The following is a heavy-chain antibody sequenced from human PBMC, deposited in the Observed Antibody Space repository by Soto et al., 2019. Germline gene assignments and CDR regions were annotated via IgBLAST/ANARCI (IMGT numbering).Heavy chain of an antibody. D-gene: IGHD3-22*01. V-gene: IGHV3-48*01. J-gene: IGHJ3*01. CDR2: IGIGSSTT. CDR3: ARDQLYYNDISGRPLNAFDV. Sequence: GGSLRLSCAASGFTFRNYGMNWVRQAPGKGLEWVSYIGIGSSTTYYADSVKGRFTISRDNAKNSLYLQMNSLRAEDTAVYYCARDQLYYNDISGRPLNAFDVWGQGTMVTVSS. CDR1: GFTFRNYG.